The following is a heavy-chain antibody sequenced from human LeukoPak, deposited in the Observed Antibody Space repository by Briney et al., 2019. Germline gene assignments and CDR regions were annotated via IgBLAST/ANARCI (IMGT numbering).Heavy chain of an antibody. CDR1: GFTFTTYW. J-gene: IGHJ6*03. CDR2: IKHDGSEK. V-gene: IGHV3-7*01. D-gene: IGHD4-11*01. CDR3: ARIADYSNNRYYYYYMDV. Sequence: GGSLRLSCVASGFTFTTYWMTWVRQAPGKGLEWVANIKHDGSEKYSVGSVKGRFTISRDNAKNSLFLQMNSLRAEDTAVYYCARIADYSNNRYYYYYMDVWGKGTTVTVSS.